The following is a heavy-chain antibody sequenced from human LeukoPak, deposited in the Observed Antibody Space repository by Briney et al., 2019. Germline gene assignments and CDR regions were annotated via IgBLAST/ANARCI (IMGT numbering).Heavy chain of an antibody. CDR2: MNPNSGNT. D-gene: IGHD1-26*01. Sequence: WASVKVSCKASGYTFISYDINWVRQATGQGLEWMGWMNPNSGNTGYAQKFQGRVTMTRSTSINTAYMELNSLTSEDTAVYYCARSSVGARRRIDCWGQGTLVTVSS. J-gene: IGHJ4*02. CDR3: ARSSVGARRRIDC. V-gene: IGHV1-8*01. CDR1: GYTFISYD.